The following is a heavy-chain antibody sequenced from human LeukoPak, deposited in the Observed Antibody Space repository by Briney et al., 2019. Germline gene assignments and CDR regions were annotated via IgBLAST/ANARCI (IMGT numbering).Heavy chain of an antibody. D-gene: IGHD4-17*01. CDR3: ARDQAAVTTPLDWSFAL. V-gene: IGHV1-69*04. CDR1: GYTFTSYY. J-gene: IGHJ2*01. CDR2: IIPILGIA. Sequence: GASVKVSCKASGYTFTSYYMHWVRQAPGQGLEWMGRIIPILGIANYAQKFQGRVTITADKSTGTAYMELSSLRSEDTAVYYCARDQAAVTTPLDWSFALWGRGTLVTVSS.